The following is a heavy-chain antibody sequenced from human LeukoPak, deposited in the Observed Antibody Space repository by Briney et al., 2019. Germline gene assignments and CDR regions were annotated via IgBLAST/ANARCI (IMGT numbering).Heavy chain of an antibody. V-gene: IGHV3-48*01. J-gene: IGHJ3*02. CDR3: AVSYRDAFDI. CDR2: ISSSSSSI. CDR1: GFTFSDYS. D-gene: IGHD3-16*02. Sequence: GESLRLSCAASGFTFSDYSMNWVRQAPGKGLEWVSFISSSSSSIYYADSVKGRFTISRDNAKKSLYLKMNSLRAEDTAVYYCAVSYRDAFDIWGQGTMVTVSS.